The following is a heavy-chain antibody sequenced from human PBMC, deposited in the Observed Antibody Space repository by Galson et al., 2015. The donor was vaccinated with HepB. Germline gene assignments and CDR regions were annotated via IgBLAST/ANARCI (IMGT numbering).Heavy chain of an antibody. Sequence: SETLSLTCTVSGGSISSSSYDWGWIRQPPGKGLEWIGSIYYSGSTYYNPSLKSRVTISVDTSKNQFSLKLSSVTAADTAVYYCARRRGYCSSTSCYIFDYWGQGTLVTVSS. J-gene: IGHJ4*02. V-gene: IGHV4-39*01. CDR2: IYYSGST. CDR1: GGSISSSSYD. CDR3: ARRRGYCSSTSCYIFDY. D-gene: IGHD2-2*02.